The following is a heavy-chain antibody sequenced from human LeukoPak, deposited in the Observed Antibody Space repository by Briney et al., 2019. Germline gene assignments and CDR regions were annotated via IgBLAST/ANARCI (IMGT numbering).Heavy chain of an antibody. CDR2: IYYSGST. CDR1: GGSISSYY. D-gene: IGHD5-18*01. CDR3: ARHLASWDIAMVHFDY. V-gene: IGHV4-59*08. Sequence: SETLSLTCTVSGGSISSYYWSWIRQPPGKGLEWIGYIYYSGSTNYNPSLKSRVTISVDTSKNQFSLKLSSVTAADTAVYYCARHLASWDIAMVHFDYWGQGTLVSVSS. J-gene: IGHJ4*02.